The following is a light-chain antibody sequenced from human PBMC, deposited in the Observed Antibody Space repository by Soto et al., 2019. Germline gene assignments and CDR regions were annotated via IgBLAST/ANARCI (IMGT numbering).Light chain of an antibody. V-gene: IGKV3-11*01. CDR3: QQRRKWTWT. J-gene: IGKJ1*01. CDR2: DAS. CDR1: QCLXSH. Sequence: IALTKCASTLSLYTGERPTLSCWASQCLXSHLAWYQHKPGQAPRVLXYDASNRATGIPARLSGSGSGTDFTLTISSLEPEYCSVYYWQQRRKWTWTFGQGTKVDIK.